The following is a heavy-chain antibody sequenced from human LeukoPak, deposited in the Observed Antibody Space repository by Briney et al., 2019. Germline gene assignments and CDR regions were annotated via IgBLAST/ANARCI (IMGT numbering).Heavy chain of an antibody. CDR3: ARVVHSSGWFSLSYYYYYMDV. CDR2: IYYSGST. D-gene: IGHD6-19*01. CDR1: GGSISSSSYY. J-gene: IGHJ6*03. Sequence: SETLSLTCTVSGGSISSSSYYWSWIRQPPGKGLEWIGYIYYSGSTNYNPSLKGRVTISVDTSKNQFSLKLSSVTAADTAVYYCARVVHSSGWFSLSYYYYYMDVWGKGTTVTISS. V-gene: IGHV4-61*01.